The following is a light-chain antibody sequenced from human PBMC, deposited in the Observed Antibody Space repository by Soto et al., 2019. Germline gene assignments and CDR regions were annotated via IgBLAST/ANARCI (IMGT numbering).Light chain of an antibody. V-gene: IGKV3-20*01. CDR1: QIGSGNY. CDR2: ATS. CDR3: QHFGYPQWT. J-gene: IGKJ1*01. Sequence: LVLTQSPGTLSLSPGETAALSCRASQIGSGNYLSWYQQKPGQAPRLFIYATSTRAPGIPDRFSGSGSATDFTLTINRLEPEDSAVYFCQHFGYPQWTFGRGTKVDI.